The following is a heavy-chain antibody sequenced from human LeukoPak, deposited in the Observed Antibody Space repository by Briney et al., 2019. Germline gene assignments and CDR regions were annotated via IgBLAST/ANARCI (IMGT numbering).Heavy chain of an antibody. J-gene: IGHJ6*03. CDR1: GFTFSSYT. D-gene: IGHD2-8*01. CDR2: IKDDGSAK. CDR3: VRLYGYYHSYMDV. V-gene: IGHV3-7*01. Sequence: GGSLRLSCEASGFTFSSYTMTWVRQAPGKGLEWVANIKDDGSAKYYLDSVKGRFTISRDNVKNSLYLQMNSLRAEDAAVYFCVRLYGYYHSYMDVWGKGTTVIVSS.